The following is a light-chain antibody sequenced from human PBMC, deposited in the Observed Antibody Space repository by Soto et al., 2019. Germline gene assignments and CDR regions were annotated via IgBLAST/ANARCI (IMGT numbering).Light chain of an antibody. CDR3: QQYNGWPIT. Sequence: IVMTQSACTLSVYPGERVTLSCRASQSVGNNLAWHQQKPGQAPRLLIYGASTRATGFPARFSGSGSGTEFTLTISSLQSEDFAVYYCQQYNGWPITFGQGTRLQI. CDR1: QSVGNN. V-gene: IGKV3D-15*01. J-gene: IGKJ5*01. CDR2: GAS.